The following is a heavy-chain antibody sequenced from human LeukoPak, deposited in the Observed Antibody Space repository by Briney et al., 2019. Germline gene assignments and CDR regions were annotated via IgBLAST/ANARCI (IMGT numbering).Heavy chain of an antibody. D-gene: IGHD3-3*01. V-gene: IGHV1-18*01. CDR1: GCTFTSYG. CDR2: ISAYNGNT. Sequence: GASVKVSRKASGCTFTSYGISWVRQAPGQGLEWMGWISAYNGNTNYAQKLQGRVTMTTDTSTSTAYMELRSLRSDDTAVYYCAREEGTIFGVSSIDYWGQGTLVTVSS. J-gene: IGHJ4*02. CDR3: AREEGTIFGVSSIDY.